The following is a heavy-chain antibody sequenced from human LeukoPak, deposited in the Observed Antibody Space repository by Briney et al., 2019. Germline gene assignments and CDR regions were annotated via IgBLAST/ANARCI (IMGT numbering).Heavy chain of an antibody. CDR1: GGSIRSYY. CDR2: IYYSGST. D-gene: IGHD3-10*01. V-gene: IGHV4-59*12. CDR3: AKSLYGSGSYYNWFDP. Sequence: NPSETLSLTCTVSGGSIRSYYWSWIRQPPGKGLEWIAYIYYSGSTNYNPSLKSRVTISIDTSKNQFSLKLSSVTAADTAVYYCAKSLYGSGSYYNWFDPWGQGTLVTVSS. J-gene: IGHJ5*02.